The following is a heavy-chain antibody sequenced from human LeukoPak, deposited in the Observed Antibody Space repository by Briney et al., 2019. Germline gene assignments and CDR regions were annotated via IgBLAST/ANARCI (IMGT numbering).Heavy chain of an antibody. CDR3: ARIYYDSSGYRLFDY. Sequence: GESLRLSCVASGFTFSSYWMSWVRQAPGKGLEWVANIKEEGSGKYYVDSVQGRFTISRDNAKNSLYLQMNSLRAEDTAVYYCARIYYDSSGYRLFDYWGQGTLVTVSS. V-gene: IGHV3-7*02. CDR1: GFTFSSYW. D-gene: IGHD3-22*01. CDR2: IKEEGSGK. J-gene: IGHJ4*02.